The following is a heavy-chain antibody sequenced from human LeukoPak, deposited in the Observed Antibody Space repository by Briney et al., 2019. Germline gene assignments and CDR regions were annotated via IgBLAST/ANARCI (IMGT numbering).Heavy chain of an antibody. CDR3: AKDPGYSSGWLLDY. CDR2: ISYDGSNK. J-gene: IGHJ4*02. CDR1: GYTFSSYG. V-gene: IGHV3-30*18. Sequence: PGRSLRLSCAASGYTFSSYGMHWVRQAPGKGLEWVAVISYDGSNKYYADFVKGRFTISRDNSKNTLYLQMNSLRAEDTAVYYCAKDPGYSSGWLLDYWGQGTLVTVSS. D-gene: IGHD6-19*01.